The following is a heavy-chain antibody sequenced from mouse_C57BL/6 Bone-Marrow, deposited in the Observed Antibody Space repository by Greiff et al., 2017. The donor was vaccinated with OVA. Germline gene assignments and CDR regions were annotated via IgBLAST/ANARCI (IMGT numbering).Heavy chain of an antibody. Sequence: QVQLKQSGPELVKPGASVKISCKASGYAFSSSWMNWVKQRPGKGLEWIGRIYPGDGDTNYNGKFKGKATLTADKSSSTAYMQLSSLTSEDSAVYFCARQRRLRRGYYFDYWGQGTTLTVSS. D-gene: IGHD3-2*02. CDR3: ARQRRLRRGYYFDY. CDR1: GYAFSSSW. CDR2: IYPGDGDT. V-gene: IGHV1-82*01. J-gene: IGHJ2*01.